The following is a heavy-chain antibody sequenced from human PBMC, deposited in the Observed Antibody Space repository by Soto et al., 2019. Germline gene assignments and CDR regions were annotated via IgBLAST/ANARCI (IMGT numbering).Heavy chain of an antibody. J-gene: IGHJ6*02. CDR1: GFTFSSYG. V-gene: IGHV3-30*03. D-gene: IGHD3-9*01. CDR2: ISYDGSNK. Sequence: GGSLRLSCAASGFTFSSYGMHWVRQAPGKGLEWVAVISYDGSNKYYADSVKGRFTISRDNSKNTLYLQMNSLRAEDTAVYYCARDILAISGMDVWGQGTTVTAP. CDR3: ARDILAISGMDV.